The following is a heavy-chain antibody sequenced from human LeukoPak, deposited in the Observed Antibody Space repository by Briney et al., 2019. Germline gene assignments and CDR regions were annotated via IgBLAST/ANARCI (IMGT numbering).Heavy chain of an antibody. CDR3: ARGLWFGDENPPYFDY. J-gene: IGHJ4*02. D-gene: IGHD3-10*01. CDR2: IYTSGTT. CDR1: GGSVSSSNYY. Sequence: PSETLSLTCTVSGGSVSSSNYYWSWIRQPAGKGLEWIGRIYTSGTTNYNPSLKSRVTISIDTSKNQFSLKLSSVTAADTAVYYCARGLWFGDENPPYFDYWGQGTLVTVSS. V-gene: IGHV4-61*02.